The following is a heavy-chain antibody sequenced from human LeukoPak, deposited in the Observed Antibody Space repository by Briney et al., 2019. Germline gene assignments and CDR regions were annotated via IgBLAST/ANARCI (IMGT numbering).Heavy chain of an antibody. CDR2: MYYSGST. V-gene: IGHV4-30-4*01. Sequence: SETLSLTCTVSGGSISSGDYYWNWMRQPPGQGLEWIVYMYYSGSTYYNPSLKSRITISVDTSKNQFSLKLSSVTAADTAVYYCGRYSSSWLPGGWFDPWGQGTLVTVSS. CDR3: GRYSSSWLPGGWFDP. CDR1: GGSISSGDYY. J-gene: IGHJ5*02. D-gene: IGHD6-13*01.